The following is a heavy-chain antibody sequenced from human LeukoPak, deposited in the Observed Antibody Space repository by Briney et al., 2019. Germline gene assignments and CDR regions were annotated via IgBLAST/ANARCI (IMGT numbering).Heavy chain of an antibody. J-gene: IGHJ5*02. CDR2: ISAYNGNT. CDR3: ARDLLGYCSGGSCYAGWFDP. V-gene: IGHV1-18*04. CDR1: GYTFTSYG. Sequence: GASVKVSCKASGYTFTSYGISWVRQARGQGLEWMGWISAYNGNTNYAQKLQGRVTMTTDTSTSTAYMELRSLRSDDTAVYYCARDLLGYCSGGSCYAGWFDPWGQGTLVTVSS. D-gene: IGHD2-15*01.